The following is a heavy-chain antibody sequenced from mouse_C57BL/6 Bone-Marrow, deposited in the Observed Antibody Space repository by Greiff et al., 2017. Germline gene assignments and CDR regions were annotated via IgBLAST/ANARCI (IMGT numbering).Heavy chain of an antibody. CDR3: ARIIYWFAY. J-gene: IGHJ3*01. Sequence: VKLVESGPELVKPGASVKISCQASGYSFTSYYIHWVKQRPGQGLEWIGWIYPGSGNTPYNEKFKGKVTLTAATSSSTAYMQLSSLTSDDSAVYYCARIIYWFAYWGQGTLVTVSA. CDR2: IYPGSGNT. V-gene: IGHV1-66*01. CDR1: GYSFTSYY.